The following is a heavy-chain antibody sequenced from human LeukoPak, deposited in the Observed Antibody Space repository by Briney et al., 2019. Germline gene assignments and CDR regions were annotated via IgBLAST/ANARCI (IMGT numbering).Heavy chain of an antibody. D-gene: IGHD3-16*01. CDR2: INPSGDST. CDR3: AKLATSDTGETY. V-gene: IGHV1-46*01. CDR1: GYTFTSYS. Sequence: ASVKVSCKASGYTFTSYSISWVRQAPGQGLEWMGVINPSGDSTTYAQNFQGRVTMTRDTSTSTVYMELRSLRSEDTAIYYCAKLATSDTGETYWGQGTLVTVSS. J-gene: IGHJ4*02.